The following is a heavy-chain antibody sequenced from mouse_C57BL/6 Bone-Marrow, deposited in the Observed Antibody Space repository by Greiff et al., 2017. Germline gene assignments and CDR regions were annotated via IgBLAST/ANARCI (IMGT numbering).Heavy chain of an antibody. V-gene: IGHV1-85*01. CDR3: AGGAGYGSSYIWYFDV. Sequence: VQLQQSGPELVKPGASVKLSCKASGYTFTSYDINWVKQRPGQGLEWIGWIYPRDGSTKYNEKFKGKATLTVDTSSSTAYMELHSLTSEDSAVYFCAGGAGYGSSYIWYFDVWGTGTTVTVSA. CDR2: IYPRDGST. J-gene: IGHJ1*03. D-gene: IGHD1-1*01. CDR1: GYTFTSYD.